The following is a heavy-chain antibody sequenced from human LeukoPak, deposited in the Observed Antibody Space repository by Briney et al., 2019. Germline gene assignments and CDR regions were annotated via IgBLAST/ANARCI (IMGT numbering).Heavy chain of an antibody. J-gene: IGHJ6*02. CDR2: IIPIFGTA. Sequence: GSSVKVSCTTSGGTFSRCALSWVRQAPGQGLEWMGGIIPIFGTADYAQKFQGRVTITADESTSTAYMELSSLRSEDTAVYYCARELERRRSYYYGMDVWGQGTTVTVSS. D-gene: IGHD1-1*01. CDR1: GGTFSRCA. V-gene: IGHV1-69*01. CDR3: ARELERRRSYYYGMDV.